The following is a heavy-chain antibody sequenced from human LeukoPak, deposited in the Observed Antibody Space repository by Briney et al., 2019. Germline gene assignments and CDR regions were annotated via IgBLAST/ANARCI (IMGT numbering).Heavy chain of an antibody. CDR1: GGTFSSYA. Sequence: SVKVSCKASGGTFSSYAISWVRQAPGQGLEWMGGIIPIFGTANYAQKFQGRVTITADESTSTAYMELSSLRSEDTAVYYCARSTVTTYYFDYWGQGILVTVSS. CDR3: ARSTVTTYYFDY. D-gene: IGHD4-17*01. CDR2: IIPIFGTA. V-gene: IGHV1-69*13. J-gene: IGHJ4*02.